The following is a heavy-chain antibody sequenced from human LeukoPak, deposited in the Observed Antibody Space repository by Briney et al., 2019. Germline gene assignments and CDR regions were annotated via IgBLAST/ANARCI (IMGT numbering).Heavy chain of an antibody. CDR1: GGTFSSYA. CDR2: IIPIFGTA. J-gene: IGHJ4*02. CDR3: ARVGSRYYDSSGYLFDY. D-gene: IGHD3-22*01. V-gene: IGHV1-69*13. Sequence: SVKVSCKASGGTFSSYAISWVRQAPGQGLEWMGGIIPIFGTANYAQKFQGRVTITADESTSTAYMELSSLRSEDTAVYYCARVGSRYYDSSGYLFDYWGQGTLVTVSS.